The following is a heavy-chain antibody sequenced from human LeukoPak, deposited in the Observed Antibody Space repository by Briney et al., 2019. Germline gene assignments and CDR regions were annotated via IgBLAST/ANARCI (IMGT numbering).Heavy chain of an antibody. D-gene: IGHD6-19*01. CDR3: ANGKNRFGGGGWYWDFDY. CDR1: GFTFSSYA. J-gene: IGHJ4*02. CDR2: ISGSGGST. V-gene: IGHV3-23*01. Sequence: PGGSLRLSCAASGFTFSSYAMSCVRQAPGKGREWVSAISGSGGSTYYADSVKGRFTISRDNSKNTLYLQMNSLRDEDTAVYYCANGKNRFGGGGWYWDFDYWGQGTLVTVSS.